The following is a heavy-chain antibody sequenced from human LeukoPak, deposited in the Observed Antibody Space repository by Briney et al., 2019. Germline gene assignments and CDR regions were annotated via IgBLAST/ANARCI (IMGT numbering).Heavy chain of an antibody. CDR3: AKGLTYCYYNMDV. CDR2: ISGNGGST. CDR1: GLTFSNYA. V-gene: IGHV3-23*01. J-gene: IGHJ6*02. D-gene: IGHD3-9*01. Sequence: GGSLRLSCAASGLTFSNYAMSWVRQAPGKGLDWVSAISGNGGSTYYVDSVKGRFTISRDNSKNTLYLQLNSLRAEDTAVYYCAKGLTYCYYNMDVWGQGTTVTVSS.